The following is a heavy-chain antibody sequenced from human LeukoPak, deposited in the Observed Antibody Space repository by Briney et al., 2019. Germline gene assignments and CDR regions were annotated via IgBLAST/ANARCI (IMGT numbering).Heavy chain of an antibody. CDR1: GYSISNGYF. D-gene: IGHD2-2*02. Sequence: SETLSLTCAVSGYSISNGYFWGWTRQPPGKGLEWIGSIYHSGNTYYNPSLKSRVTISVDTSKNQFSLKLTSVTAADTAVYYCARIYCSCISCYISYWGQGSLVTVSS. CDR3: ARIYCSCISCYISY. CDR2: IYHSGNT. V-gene: IGHV4-38-2*01. J-gene: IGHJ4*02.